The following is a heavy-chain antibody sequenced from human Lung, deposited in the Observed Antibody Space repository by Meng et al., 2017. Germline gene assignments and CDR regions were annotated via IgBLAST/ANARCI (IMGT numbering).Heavy chain of an antibody. V-gene: IGHV1-69*01. CDR2: IIPLFDTT. J-gene: IGHJ4*02. Sequence: QVQLVPSGAEVKKPGASVKFSCKASGGTFSSSAISWVRQAPGQGLEWMGGIIPLFDTTHYAQNFQGRVSITADESTRTAYMELNSLRSEDTAVYYCARALGLTTMMTYWGQGTLVTVSS. D-gene: IGHD3-22*01. CDR3: ARALGLTTMMTY. CDR1: GGTFSSSA.